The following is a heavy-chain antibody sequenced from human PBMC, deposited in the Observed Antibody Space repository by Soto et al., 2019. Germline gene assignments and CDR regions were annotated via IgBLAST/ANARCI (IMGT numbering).Heavy chain of an antibody. J-gene: IGHJ6*02. CDR2: ISGSGGST. D-gene: IGHD2-2*01. CDR3: AKKGSLIPARYGMDV. CDR1: GFTFSSYA. Sequence: GGSLRLSCAASGFTFSSYAMSWVRQAPGKGLEWVSAISGSGGSTYYADSVKGRFTISRDNSKNTLYLQMNSLRAEDTAVYYCAKKGSLIPARYGMDVWGQGTTVTVSS. V-gene: IGHV3-23*01.